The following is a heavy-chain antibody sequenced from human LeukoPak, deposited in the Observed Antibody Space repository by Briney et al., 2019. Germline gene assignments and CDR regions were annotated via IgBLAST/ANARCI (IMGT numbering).Heavy chain of an antibody. Sequence: SETLSLTCTISGASVGSGAFYWTWIRQHPGKRLEWIGYIYNTGGTNYNPSLKSRVTISVDTSKHQTSLKLSSVTASDTAVYYCASEGRSLGCSGGSCYSHAFDIWGQGTMVTVSS. V-gene: IGHV4-31*03. CDR1: GASVGSGAFY. J-gene: IGHJ3*02. D-gene: IGHD2-15*01. CDR2: IYNTGGT. CDR3: ASEGRSLGCSGGSCYSHAFDI.